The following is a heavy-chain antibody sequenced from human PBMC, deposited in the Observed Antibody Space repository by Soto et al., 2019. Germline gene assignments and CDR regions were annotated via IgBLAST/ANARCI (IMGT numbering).Heavy chain of an antibody. CDR1: GFTFSSYS. CDR2: ISSSSSTI. J-gene: IGHJ4*02. D-gene: IGHD4-17*01. Sequence: EVQLVESGGGLVQPGGSLRLSCAASGFTFSSYSMNWVRQAPGQGLEWVSYISSSSSTIYYADSVKGRFTISRDNAKNSLYLQINSLRDEDTAVYYCASGTDYAEGGYWGQGTLVTVSS. CDR3: ASGTDYAEGGY. V-gene: IGHV3-48*02.